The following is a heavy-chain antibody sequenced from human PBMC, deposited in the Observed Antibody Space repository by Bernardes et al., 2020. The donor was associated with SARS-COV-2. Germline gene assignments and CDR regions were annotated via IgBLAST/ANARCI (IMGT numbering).Heavy chain of an antibody. CDR2: IWYDGSNK. CDR1: GFTFSSYG. Sequence: GGSLRLSCAASGFTFSSYGMHWVRQAPGKGLEWVAVIWYDGSNKYYADSVKGRFTISRDNSKNTLYLQMNSLRAEDTAVYYCARDGSGYYPWYYFDYWGQGTLVTVSS. J-gene: IGHJ4*02. D-gene: IGHD3-22*01. CDR3: ARDGSGYYPWYYFDY. V-gene: IGHV3-33*01.